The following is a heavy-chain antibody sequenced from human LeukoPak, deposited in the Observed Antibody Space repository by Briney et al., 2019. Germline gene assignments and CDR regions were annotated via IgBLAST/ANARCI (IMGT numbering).Heavy chain of an antibody. V-gene: IGHV3-11*06. CDR1: GFTFGDYA. J-gene: IGHJ4*02. Sequence: PGGSLRLSCTGSGFTFGDYAMSWVRQAPGKGLEWVSYISSSDTYTNYADSVKGRFTISRDNAKNSLYLQMNSLRAEDTAVYYCARGPYSSGSSADYWGQGTLVTVSS. CDR3: ARGPYSSGSSADY. CDR2: ISSSDTYT. D-gene: IGHD6-19*01.